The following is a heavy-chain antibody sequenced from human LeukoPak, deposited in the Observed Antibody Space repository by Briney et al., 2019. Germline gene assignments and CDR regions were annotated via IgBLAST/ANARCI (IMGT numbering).Heavy chain of an antibody. CDR1: GGSFSGYH. J-gene: IGHJ3*02. CDR3: ARRPDGFDI. V-gene: IGHV4-34*01. CDR2: INHSGRT. Sequence: SETLSLTCAVYGGSFSGYHWSWIRQSPGRGLEWIGQINHSGRTDYNASVQSRVTISIDTARNQFSLRLSSLTAADTAIYYCARRPDGFDIWGQGTTVIVSS.